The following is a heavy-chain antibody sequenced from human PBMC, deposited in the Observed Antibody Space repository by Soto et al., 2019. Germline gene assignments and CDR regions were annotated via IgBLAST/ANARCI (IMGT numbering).Heavy chain of an antibody. D-gene: IGHD3-10*01. CDR3: ARVIGSGSYSSFSYYYYYMDV. V-gene: IGHV4-59*01. Sequence: SETLSLTCTVSGGSISSYYWSWIRQPPGKGLEWIGYIYYSGSTNHNPSLKSRVTISVDTSKNQFSLKLSSVTAADTAVYYCARVIGSGSYSSFSYYYYYMDVWGKGTTVTVSS. J-gene: IGHJ6*03. CDR1: GGSISSYY. CDR2: IYYSGST.